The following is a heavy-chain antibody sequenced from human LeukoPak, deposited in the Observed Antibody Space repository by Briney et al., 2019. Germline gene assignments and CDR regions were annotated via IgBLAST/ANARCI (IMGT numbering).Heavy chain of an antibody. CDR3: ARVTEYHYYYMDV. D-gene: IGHD2/OR15-2a*01. Sequence: SETLSLTCTVSGGSISSYYWSWIRQPPGKGPEWIGYIYYRGTTNYNPSLKSRVTISLDTSKNQFSLKLSSVTAADTAVYYCARVTEYHYYYMDVWGKGTTVTISS. CDR1: GGSISSYY. CDR2: IYYRGTT. J-gene: IGHJ6*03. V-gene: IGHV4-59*01.